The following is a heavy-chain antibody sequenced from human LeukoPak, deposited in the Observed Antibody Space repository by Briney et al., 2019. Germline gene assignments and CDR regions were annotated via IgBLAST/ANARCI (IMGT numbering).Heavy chain of an antibody. Sequence: ASVKVSCKTSGYTFTNYGVTWVRQAPGQGLEWMGWISGYNGHTNNAQKLQGRVTMTTDTSTSTAYMELRSLRSDDTAVYYCAKQLSGEAFDIWGQGTMVTVSS. D-gene: IGHD6-13*01. V-gene: IGHV1-18*01. CDR2: ISGYNGHT. J-gene: IGHJ3*02. CDR3: AKQLSGEAFDI. CDR1: GYTFTNYG.